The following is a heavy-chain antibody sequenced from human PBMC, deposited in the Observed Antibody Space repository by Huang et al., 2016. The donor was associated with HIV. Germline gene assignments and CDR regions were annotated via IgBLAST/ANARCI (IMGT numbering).Heavy chain of an antibody. D-gene: IGHD1-26*01. CDR1: GFNFSDYY. J-gene: IGHJ4*02. CDR2: ISSSGSDI. Sequence: QVQLVESGGGLVKPGGSLRLSCAASGFNFSDYYMGWIRQAPGKRLEGVSYISSSGSDIYYTDSVKGRFTISRDNAKNSLYLQMNSLRAEDTAVYYCARSSGELGAPHNWGQGTLVTVSS. CDR3: ARSSGELGAPHN. V-gene: IGHV3-11*01.